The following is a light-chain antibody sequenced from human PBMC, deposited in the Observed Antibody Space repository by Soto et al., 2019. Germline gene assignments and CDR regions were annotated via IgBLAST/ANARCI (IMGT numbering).Light chain of an antibody. Sequence: DIQMTQSPSTLSASVGDRVTITCRSSQSISSWLAWYQQKPGKAPKLLIYKASSLESGVPSRFSGSGSGTEFTRTISSLQPDDFATYYCQQYNSYRTFGKGTKVESK. CDR2: KAS. V-gene: IGKV1-5*03. CDR1: QSISSW. J-gene: IGKJ1*01. CDR3: QQYNSYRT.